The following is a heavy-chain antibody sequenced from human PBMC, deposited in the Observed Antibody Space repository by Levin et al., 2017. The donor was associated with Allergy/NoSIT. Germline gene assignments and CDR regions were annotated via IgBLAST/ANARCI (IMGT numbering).Heavy chain of an antibody. Sequence: TSETLSLTCTVSGDSIRSSNHYWGWIRQPPGKGLEWIGCIYYSGIADYSPSLKSRVTFSVDTSKNQFSLKLTSVTAADTAVYYCAREVGRSGYFDYWGQGTLATVSS. D-gene: IGHD2-15*01. CDR3: AREVGRSGYFDY. V-gene: IGHV4-39*07. CDR1: GDSIRSSNHY. CDR2: IYYSGIA. J-gene: IGHJ4*02.